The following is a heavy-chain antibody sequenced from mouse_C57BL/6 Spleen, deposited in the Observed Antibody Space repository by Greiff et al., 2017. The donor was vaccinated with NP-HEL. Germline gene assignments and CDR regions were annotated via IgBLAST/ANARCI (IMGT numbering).Heavy chain of an antibody. Sequence: QVQLKESGAELARPGASVKMSCKASGYTFTSYTMHWVKQRPGQGLEWIGYINPSSGYTKYNQKFKDKATLTADKSSSTAYMQLSSLTSEDSAVYYCARDDSEGFDYWGQGTTLTVSS. D-gene: IGHD2-4*01. V-gene: IGHV1-4*01. CDR2: INPSSGYT. CDR1: GYTFTSYT. J-gene: IGHJ2*01. CDR3: ARDDSEGFDY.